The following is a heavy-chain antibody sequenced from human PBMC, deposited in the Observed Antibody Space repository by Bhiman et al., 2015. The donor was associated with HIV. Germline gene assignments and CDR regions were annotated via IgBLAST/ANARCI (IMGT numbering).Heavy chain of an antibody. J-gene: IGHJ4*02. CDR3: ARSEGQKY. CDR2: IKEDGSER. V-gene: IGHV3-7*01. Sequence: DVQLVESGGGLVRPGGSLRLSCAASGFTFGSYWMTWVRQAPGKGLEWVANIKEDGSERYYVDSVKGRFTISRDNAKNSLYLQMNSLRAEDTALYYCARSEGQKYWGQGTLVTVSS. CDR1: GFTFGSYW.